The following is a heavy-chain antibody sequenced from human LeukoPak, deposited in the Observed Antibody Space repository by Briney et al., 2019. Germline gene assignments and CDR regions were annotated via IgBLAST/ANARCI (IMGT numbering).Heavy chain of an antibody. V-gene: IGHV3-23*01. CDR1: GFTFSTNA. Sequence: GGSLRLSCLTSGFTFSTNAMSWVRQAPGKGLEWISGISGSGASTYYADSVTGRFTISRDSSRNTLYLQMNSLRGDDTAVYYCAKDVGKWESLHFFDYWGQGTLVTVSS. J-gene: IGHJ4*02. D-gene: IGHD1-26*01. CDR3: AKDVGKWESLHFFDY. CDR2: ISGSGAST.